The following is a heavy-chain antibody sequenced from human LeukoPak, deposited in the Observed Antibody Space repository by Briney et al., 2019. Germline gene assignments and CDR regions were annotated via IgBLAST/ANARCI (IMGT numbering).Heavy chain of an antibody. CDR3: ARLLDSSGYYPFDY. CDR1: GGSISSGGYY. D-gene: IGHD3-22*01. J-gene: IGHJ4*02. Sequence: PSQTLSLTCTVSGGSISSGGYYRSWIRQHPGKGLEWIGYIYYSGSTYYNPSLKSRVTISVDTTKNQFSLKLSSVTAADTAVYYCARLLDSSGYYPFDYWGQGTLVTVSS. V-gene: IGHV4-31*03. CDR2: IYYSGST.